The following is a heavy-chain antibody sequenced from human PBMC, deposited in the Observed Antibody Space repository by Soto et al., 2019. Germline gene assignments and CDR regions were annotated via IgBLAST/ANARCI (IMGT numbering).Heavy chain of an antibody. CDR2: ISGTGSNT. V-gene: IGHV3-23*01. J-gene: IGHJ4*02. Sequence: GGSLRLSCAASGFTFSSYTMSWVRQAPGKGLEWVSVISGTGSNTYYADSVKGRFTISRDNSKNTLSLQMNSLRAEDTAVYYCAKGPRSGWYYFDYWAQGTLVTVSS. D-gene: IGHD6-19*01. CDR3: AKGPRSGWYYFDY. CDR1: GFTFSSYT.